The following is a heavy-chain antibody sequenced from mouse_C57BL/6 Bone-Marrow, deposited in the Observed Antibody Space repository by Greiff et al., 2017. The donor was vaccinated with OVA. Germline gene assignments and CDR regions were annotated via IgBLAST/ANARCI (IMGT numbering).Heavy chain of an antibody. CDR2: VYPYNGGT. CDR1: GFTFTDYY. V-gene: IGHV1-36*01. J-gene: IGHJ3*01. Sequence: EVQLQQSGPVLVKPGPSVKISCKASGFTFTDYYMHWVKQSPGKSLEWIGLVYPYNGGTSSTQKFKGKATLTVDTASSTAYMELNSLTSEDSAVDDCARPKDYDYAFGYWGQGTLVTVSA. D-gene: IGHD2-4*01. CDR3: ARPKDYDYAFGY.